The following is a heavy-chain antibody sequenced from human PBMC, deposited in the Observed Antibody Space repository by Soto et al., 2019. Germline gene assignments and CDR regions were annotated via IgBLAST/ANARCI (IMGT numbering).Heavy chain of an antibody. CDR1: GFTFDDYA. Sequence: MQLVESGGGLIEPGRSLRLSCAASGFTFDDYAIHWVRQAPGKGMEWVSGISWNSAAIDYAVSVKGRFTIVRDNAMNSLYLQMNHLRPEDTAFYYCAQDSGSSSWDPIFDFWGQGILVTVSS. J-gene: IGHJ4*02. D-gene: IGHD6-13*01. V-gene: IGHV3-9*01. CDR3: AQDSGSSSWDPIFDF. CDR2: ISWNSAAI.